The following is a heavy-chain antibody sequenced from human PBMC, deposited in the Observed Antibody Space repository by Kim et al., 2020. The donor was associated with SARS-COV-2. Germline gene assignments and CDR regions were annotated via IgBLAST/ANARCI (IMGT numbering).Heavy chain of an antibody. D-gene: IGHD6-19*01. CDR3: ARDVSLSNSGQHYALDY. Sequence: SETLSLTCSVSRGSISTYSWNWVRQPPGKGLEWIGNIHISGTTDLNPSLKNRVIMSLDASKNQVSLKLTSVTAADTAMYYCARDVSLSNSGQHYALDYWGRGTMVSVSA. V-gene: IGHV4-59*01. J-gene: IGHJ3*01. CDR1: RGSISTYS. CDR2: IHISGTT.